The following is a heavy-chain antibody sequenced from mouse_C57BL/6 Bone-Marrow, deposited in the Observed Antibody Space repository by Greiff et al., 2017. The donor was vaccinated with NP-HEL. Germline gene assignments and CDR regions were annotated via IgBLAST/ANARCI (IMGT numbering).Heavy chain of an antibody. J-gene: IGHJ2*01. D-gene: IGHD2-4*01. CDR1: GYTFTDYE. Sequence: VQLQQSGAELVRPGASVTLSCKASGYTFTDYEMHWVKQTPVHGLEWIGAIDPETGGTAYNQKFKGKAILTADKSSSTAYMELRSLTSEDSAVYYCNRGLRQGFDYWGQGTTLTVSS. CDR3: NRGLRQGFDY. CDR2: IDPETGGT. V-gene: IGHV1-15*01.